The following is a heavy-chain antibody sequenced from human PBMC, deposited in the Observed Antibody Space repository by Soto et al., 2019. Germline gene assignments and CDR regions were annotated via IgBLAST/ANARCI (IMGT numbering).Heavy chain of an antibody. Sequence: PSQTLSLTCAISGDSFSTNSATLDWIRQSPSRGLEWLGRTYYRSKWYSDYAVSVKGRITINPDTSNNQLSLQLSSVTPDDTAMYYCARLIGNSWLDSWGQGTLVTVSS. J-gene: IGHJ5*01. CDR1: GDSFSTNSAT. D-gene: IGHD2-8*01. V-gene: IGHV6-1*01. CDR3: ARLIGNSWLDS. CDR2: TYYRSKWYS.